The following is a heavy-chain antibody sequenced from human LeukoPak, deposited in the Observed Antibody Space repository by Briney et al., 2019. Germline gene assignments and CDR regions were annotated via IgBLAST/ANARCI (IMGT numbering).Heavy chain of an antibody. CDR1: GGTFSSYA. J-gene: IGHJ4*02. D-gene: IGHD3-22*01. V-gene: IGHV1-69*13. Sequence: GASVKVSCKASGGTFSSYAISWVRQAPGQGVEWMGGIIPIFGTANYAQKFQGRVTITADESTSTAYMELSSLRSEDTAVYYCARVADSSGYPFDYWGQGTLVTVSS. CDR2: IIPIFGTA. CDR3: ARVADSSGYPFDY.